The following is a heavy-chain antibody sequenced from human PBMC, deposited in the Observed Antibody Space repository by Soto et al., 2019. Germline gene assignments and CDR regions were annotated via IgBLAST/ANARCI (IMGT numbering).Heavy chain of an antibody. CDR1: GFTFSSYA. J-gene: IGHJ4*02. CDR3: AKTSEYSSSSPFPYFDY. D-gene: IGHD6-6*01. Sequence: GGSLRLSCAASGFTFSSYAMSWVRQAPGKGLEWVSAISGSGGSTYYADSVKGRFIISRDNSKNTLYLQMNSLRAEDTAVYYCAKTSEYSSSSPFPYFDYWGQGTLVTVSS. V-gene: IGHV3-23*01. CDR2: ISGSGGST.